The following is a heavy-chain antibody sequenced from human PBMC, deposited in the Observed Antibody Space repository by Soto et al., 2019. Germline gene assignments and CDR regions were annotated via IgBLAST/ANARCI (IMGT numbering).Heavy chain of an antibody. D-gene: IGHD4-17*01. V-gene: IGHV4-61*05. CDR3: ARHITVTTPEDAFDI. Sequence: SETLSLTCTVSGGSISSSSYYWGWIRQPPGKGLEWIGYIYYSGSTNYNPSLKSRVTISVDTSKNQFSLKLSSVTAADTAVYYCARHITVTTPEDAFDIWGQGTMVTVSS. CDR1: GGSISSSSYY. CDR2: IYYSGST. J-gene: IGHJ3*02.